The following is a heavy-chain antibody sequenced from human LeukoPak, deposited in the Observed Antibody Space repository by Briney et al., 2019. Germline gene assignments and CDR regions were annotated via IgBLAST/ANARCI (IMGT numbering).Heavy chain of an antibody. CDR1: GYTLSELS. V-gene: IGHV1-24*01. D-gene: IGHD2/OR15-2a*01. Sequence: ASVKVSCKDSGYTLSELSIRWVRHPPGKRLEWVGSFNPEDGAKNSAQTFQGRLILTEDTSTDPAYIKLRTLRAEDTAVFYGAGSFLRFSPYFDYWGQGTLVTVSS. CDR3: AGSFLRFSPYFDY. CDR2: FNPEDGAK. J-gene: IGHJ4*02.